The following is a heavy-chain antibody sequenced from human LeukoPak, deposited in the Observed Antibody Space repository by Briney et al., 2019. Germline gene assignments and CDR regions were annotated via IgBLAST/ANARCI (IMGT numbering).Heavy chain of an antibody. CDR2: IYSSGST. CDR3: TKSDGYGLVGI. CDR1: GVSISSGSNY. V-gene: IGHV4-39*07. J-gene: IGHJ3*01. D-gene: IGHD3-10*01. Sequence: PSETLSLTSSVSGVSISSGSNYWGWIRQPPGKTLEWTGSIYSSGSTYYNSSLKSRVIILIDTSKNHFSLTLSSVTAADTAVYYCTKSDGYGLVGIWGQGTMVTVSS.